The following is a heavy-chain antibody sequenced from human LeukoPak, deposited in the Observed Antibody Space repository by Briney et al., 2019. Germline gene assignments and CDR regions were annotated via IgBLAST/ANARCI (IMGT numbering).Heavy chain of an antibody. CDR2: IYYSGST. CDR3: ARGPQDPIAAAGTSEYYFDY. V-gene: IGHV4-59*12. CDR1: GGSISSYY. Sequence: SETLSLTCTVSGGSISSYYWSWIRQPPGKGLEWIGNIYYSGSTNYNPSLKSRVTISVDTSKNQFSLKLSSVTAADTAVYYCARGPQDPIAAAGTSEYYFDYWGQGTLVTVSS. J-gene: IGHJ4*02. D-gene: IGHD6-13*01.